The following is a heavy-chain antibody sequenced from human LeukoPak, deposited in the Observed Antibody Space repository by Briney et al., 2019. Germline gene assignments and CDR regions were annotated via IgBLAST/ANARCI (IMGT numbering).Heavy chain of an antibody. V-gene: IGHV3-21*01. CDR2: ISSSSSYI. D-gene: IGHD3-3*01. CDR1: GFTFSSYS. Sequence: GGPLRLSCAASGFTFSSYSMNWVRQAPGKGLEWVSSISSSSSYIYYADSVKGRFTISRDNAKNSLYLQMNSLRAEDTAMYYCARGPYYDFWSGYYLNWFDPWGQGTLVTVSS. CDR3: ARGPYYDFWSGYYLNWFDP. J-gene: IGHJ5*02.